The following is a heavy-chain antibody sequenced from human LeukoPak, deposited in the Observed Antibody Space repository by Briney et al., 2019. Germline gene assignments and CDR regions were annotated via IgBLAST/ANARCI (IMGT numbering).Heavy chain of an antibody. CDR2: MNPNSGNT. CDR3: ARGGILAAAGNYYYGMDV. D-gene: IGHD6-13*01. V-gene: IGHV1-8*02. CDR1: GGTFSSYA. Sequence: ASVKVSCKASGGTFSSYAINWVRQATGQGLEWMGWMNPNSGNTGYAQKFQGRVTMTRNTSISTAYMELSSLRSEDTAVYYCARGGILAAAGNYYYGMDVWGQGTTVTVSS. J-gene: IGHJ6*02.